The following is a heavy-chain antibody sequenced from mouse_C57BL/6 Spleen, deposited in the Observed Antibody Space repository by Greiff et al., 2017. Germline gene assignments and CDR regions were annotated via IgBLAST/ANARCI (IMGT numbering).Heavy chain of an antibody. CDR3: ERRYYYGSNHWYFDV. D-gene: IGHD1-1*01. CDR1: GFTFSSYG. CDR2: ISSGGSYT. V-gene: IGHV5-6*01. Sequence: EVHLVESGGDLVKPGGSLKLSCAASGFTFSSYGMSWVRQTPDKRLEWVATISSGGSYTYYPDSVKGRFTISRDNAKNTLYLQRSSLKSEDTAMYYCERRYYYGSNHWYFDVWGTGTTVTVSS. J-gene: IGHJ1*03.